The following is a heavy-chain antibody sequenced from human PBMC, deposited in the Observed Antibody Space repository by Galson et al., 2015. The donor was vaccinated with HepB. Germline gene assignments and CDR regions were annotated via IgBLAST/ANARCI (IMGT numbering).Heavy chain of an antibody. J-gene: IGHJ4*02. CDR3: AKDPGEGGVDY. V-gene: IGHV3-30*18. CDR2: ISYDGSNK. CDR1: GFTFSSYG. Sequence: SLRLSCAASGFTFSSYGMHWVRQAPGKGLEWVAVISYDGSNKYYADSVKGRFTISRDNSKNTLYLQMNSLRAEDTAVYYCAKDPGEGGVDYWGQGTLVTVSS. D-gene: IGHD7-27*01.